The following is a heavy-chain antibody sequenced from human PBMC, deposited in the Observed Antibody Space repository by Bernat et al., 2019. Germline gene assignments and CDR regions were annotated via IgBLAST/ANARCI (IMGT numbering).Heavy chain of an antibody. V-gene: IGHV3-74*01. J-gene: IGHJ6*02. CDR3: AREQIGVVGRYNGMDV. CDR1: GFTFSSYW. D-gene: IGHD3-22*01. Sequence: EVQLVESGGGLVQPGGSLRLSCAASGFTFSSYWMHWVRQAPGKGLVWVSLINSDGSSTSYADSVKGRFTISRDNSKNTLYLQMNSLRAEDADVYYCAREQIGVVGRYNGMDVWGQGTTVTVS. CDR2: INSDGSST.